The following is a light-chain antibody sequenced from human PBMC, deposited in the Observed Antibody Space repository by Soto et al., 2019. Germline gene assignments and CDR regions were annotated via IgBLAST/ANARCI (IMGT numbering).Light chain of an antibody. V-gene: IGLV2-14*01. J-gene: IGLJ3*02. CDR1: STDVGGYNY. CDR2: EVF. Sequence: QSALTQPASVSGSPGQSITISCIGTSTDVGGYNYVSWFQHHPGKAPKLMIYEVFNRPSGVSNRFSGSKSGNTASLTISGLQAEDEADYYCISFTNLNTWVFGGGTQLTVL. CDR3: ISFTNLNTWV.